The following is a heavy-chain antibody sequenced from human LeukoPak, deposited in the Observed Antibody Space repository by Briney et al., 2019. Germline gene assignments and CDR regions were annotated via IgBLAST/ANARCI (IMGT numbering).Heavy chain of an antibody. J-gene: IGHJ3*02. D-gene: IGHD3-10*01. V-gene: IGHV3-23*01. CDR2: ISGSGGST. CDR1: GFTFSSYA. Sequence: PGGSLRLSCAASGFTFSSYAMSWVRQAPGKGLEWVSPISGSGGSTYYADSVKGRFTISRDNSKNTLYLQMNSLRAEDTAVYYCATKSVILLWFGEALDAFDIWGQGTMVTVSS. CDR3: ATKSVILLWFGEALDAFDI.